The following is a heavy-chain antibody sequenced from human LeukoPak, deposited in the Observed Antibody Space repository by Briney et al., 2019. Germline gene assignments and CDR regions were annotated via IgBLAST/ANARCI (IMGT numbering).Heavy chain of an antibody. CDR1: GYTFTSYD. CDR2: ISGYNGNT. CDR3: ARDEGSFDI. V-gene: IGHV1-18*01. Sequence: ASVKVSCKASGYTFTSYDIHWVRQAAGQGLEWMGWISGYNGNTNYAQRLQGRVTLTTDTSTSTAYMELRSLTSDDTAVYYCARDEGSFDIWGQGTLVTVSS. J-gene: IGHJ3*02.